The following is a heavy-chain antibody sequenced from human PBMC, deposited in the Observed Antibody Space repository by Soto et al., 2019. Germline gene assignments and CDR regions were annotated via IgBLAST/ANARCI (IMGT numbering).Heavy chain of an antibody. CDR1: GYSFTSYW. V-gene: IGHV5-51*01. CDR3: ARLLSGLGNIVVVPAGVGYYGMDV. J-gene: IGHJ6*02. D-gene: IGHD2-2*01. Sequence: PGESLKISCKASGYSFTSYWIGWVRQMPGKGLEWMGIIYPGDSDTRYSPSFQGQVTISADKSISTAYLQWSSLKASDTAMYYCARLLSGLGNIVVVPAGVGYYGMDVWGQGTTVTVSS. CDR2: IYPGDSDT.